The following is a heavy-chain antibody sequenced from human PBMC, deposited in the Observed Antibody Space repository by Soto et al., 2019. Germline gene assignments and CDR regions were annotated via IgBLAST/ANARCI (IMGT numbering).Heavy chain of an antibody. J-gene: IGHJ6*02. CDR3: VRDDYGLDV. CDR2: IYSGGSA. V-gene: IGHV3-53*01. CDR1: GFIVSSNY. Sequence: EVQLVESGGGLIQPGGSQRLSCAASGFIVSSNYMRWVRQAPGKGLEWVSVIYSGGSANYADSVKGRFTISRDNSKNTVYLQMNSLRAEDTAVYYCVRDDYGLDVWGQGTAVTVSS.